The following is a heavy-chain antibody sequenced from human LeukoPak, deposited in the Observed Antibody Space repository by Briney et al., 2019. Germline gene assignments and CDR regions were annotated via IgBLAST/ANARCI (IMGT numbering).Heavy chain of an antibody. J-gene: IGHJ4*02. Sequence: GGSLRLSCAASGFTFSSYGMSWVRQAPGKGLEWVSAISGSGGSTYYADSVRGRFTISRDNSKNTLYLQMNSLRAEDTAVYYCEKDRLLWFGELLSFDYWGQGTLVTVSS. D-gene: IGHD3-10*01. CDR1: GFTFSSYG. V-gene: IGHV3-23*01. CDR3: EKDRLLWFGELLSFDY. CDR2: ISGSGGST.